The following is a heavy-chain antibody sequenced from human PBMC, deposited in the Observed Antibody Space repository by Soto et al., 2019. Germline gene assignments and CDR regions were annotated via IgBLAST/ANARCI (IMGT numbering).Heavy chain of an antibody. V-gene: IGHV3-30-3*01. CDR1: GFTFSSYA. CDR3: XXXXXXX. J-gene: IGHJ4*02. CDR2: MSYDGSNK. Sequence: QVQLVESGGGVVQPGRSLRLSCAASGFTFSSYAMHWVRRAPGKGLEWMAVMSYDGSNKYYADSVKGRFTISRDNSKNXXXXXXXXXXXXXXXXXXXXXXXXXXWGQGTLVIVSS.